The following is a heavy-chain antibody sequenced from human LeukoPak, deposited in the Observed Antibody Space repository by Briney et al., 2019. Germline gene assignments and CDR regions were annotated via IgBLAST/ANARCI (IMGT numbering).Heavy chain of an antibody. CDR1: GFTFSSYG. J-gene: IGHJ4*02. Sequence: GGSLRLSCAASGFTFSSYGMQWVRQAPGKGLEWVAAIWYDGSEKYYADSVKGRFTISRDNSKNTLYLQMNSLRAEDTAVYYCARGVSSGYLGFDYWGQGTLVTVSS. V-gene: IGHV3-33*01. D-gene: IGHD3-22*01. CDR3: ARGVSSGYLGFDY. CDR2: IWYDGSEK.